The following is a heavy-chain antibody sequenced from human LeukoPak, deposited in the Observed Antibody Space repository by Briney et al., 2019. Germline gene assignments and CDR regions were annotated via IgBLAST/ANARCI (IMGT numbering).Heavy chain of an antibody. J-gene: IGHJ5*02. CDR3: ARDGSSGWYLGDNWFDP. V-gene: IGHV4-34*01. CDR2: INHSGST. CDR1: GGSFSGYY. D-gene: IGHD6-19*01. Sequence: PSETLSLTCAVYGGSFSGYYWSWIRQPPGKGLEWIGEINHSGSTNYNPSLKSRVTISVDTSKNQFSLKLSSVTAADTAVYYCARDGSSGWYLGDNWFDPWGQGTLVTVSS.